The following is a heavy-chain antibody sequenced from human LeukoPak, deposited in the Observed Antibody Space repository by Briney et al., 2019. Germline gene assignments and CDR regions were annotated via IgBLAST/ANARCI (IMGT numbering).Heavy chain of an antibody. D-gene: IGHD3-22*01. CDR1: GGTFSSYA. V-gene: IGHV1-69*05. Sequence: SVKVSCKASGGTFSSYAINWVRQAPGQGLEWMGRIIPIFGTANYAQKFQGRVTITTDTSTSTVYMELSSLRSEDTAVYYCARVHYDSSDSVYDAFDIWGQGTMVTVSS. J-gene: IGHJ3*02. CDR2: IIPIFGTA. CDR3: ARVHYDSSDSVYDAFDI.